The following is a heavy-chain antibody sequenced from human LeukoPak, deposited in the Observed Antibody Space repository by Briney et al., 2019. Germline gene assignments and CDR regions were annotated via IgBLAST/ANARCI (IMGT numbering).Heavy chain of an antibody. D-gene: IGHD2-15*01. CDR2: IKEDGSEK. V-gene: IGHV3-7*01. CDR1: GFTFSSYA. Sequence: GGSLRLSCAASGFTFSSYAMNWVRQAPGKGLEWVANIKEDGSEKYYVDSVKGRFTISRDNTKNSLYLQMNSLRAEDTAVYYCARRVCSGGGCYFDFWGQGTLVTVSS. CDR3: ARRVCSGGGCYFDF. J-gene: IGHJ4*02.